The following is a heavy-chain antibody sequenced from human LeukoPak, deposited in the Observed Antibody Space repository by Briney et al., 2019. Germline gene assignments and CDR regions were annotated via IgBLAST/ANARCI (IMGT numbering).Heavy chain of an antibody. CDR2: MNPNSGNT. J-gene: IGHJ4*02. CDR3: ARQDYGDYYFDY. Sequence: ASVKVSCKASGYTFTSYDINWVRQATGQGLEWMGWMNPNSGNTGYAQKFQGRVTMTRNTSISTAYMELSSLRSEDTAVYYCARQDYGDYYFDYWGQGTLVTVSS. CDR1: GYTFTSYD. V-gene: IGHV1-8*01. D-gene: IGHD4-17*01.